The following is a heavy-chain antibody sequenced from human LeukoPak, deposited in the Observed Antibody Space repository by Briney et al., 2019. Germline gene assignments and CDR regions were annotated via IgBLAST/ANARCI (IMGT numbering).Heavy chain of an antibody. CDR3: AKAASSSWPSYYYGMDV. Sequence: GGSLRLSCAASGFIFSSYSMSWVRQAPGKGLEWVSVITGSGGNTYYADSVKGRFTISKDNSKNTVYLQMSSLRVDDTAVYHCAKAASSSWPSYYYGMDVWGQGTTVTVSS. D-gene: IGHD6-13*01. CDR1: GFIFSSYS. V-gene: IGHV3-23*01. J-gene: IGHJ6*02. CDR2: ITGSGGNT.